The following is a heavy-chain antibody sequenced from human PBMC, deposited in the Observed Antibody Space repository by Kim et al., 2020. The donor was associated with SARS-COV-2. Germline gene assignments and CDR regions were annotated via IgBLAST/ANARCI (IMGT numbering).Heavy chain of an antibody. V-gene: IGHV3-21*01. CDR3: ARGAAYSNYYYYGMDV. CDR2: ISSSSSYI. Sequence: GGSLRLSCAASGFTFSSYSMNWVRQAPGKGLEWVSSISSSSSYIYYADSVKGRFTISRDNAKNSLYLQMNSLRAEDTAVYYCARGAAYSNYYYYGMDVWGQGTTVTVSS. CDR1: GFTFSSYS. J-gene: IGHJ6*02. D-gene: IGHD4-4*01.